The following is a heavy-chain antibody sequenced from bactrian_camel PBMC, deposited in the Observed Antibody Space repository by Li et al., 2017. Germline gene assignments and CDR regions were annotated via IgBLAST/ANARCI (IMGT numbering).Heavy chain of an antibody. CDR3: ATALYGGTDFGY. D-gene: IGHD5*01. J-gene: IGHJ6*01. CDR1: GFTFSSSD. CDR2: INTSGGTT. V-gene: IGHV3S40*01. Sequence: QLVESGGGLVQPGGSLRLSCTASGFTFSSSDMSWGRQIPGKGLEWTSTINTSGGTTYYADSVKGRFSISRDNAKNTVALQMNNLKSEDTALYYCATALYGGTDFGYWGQGTQVTVS.